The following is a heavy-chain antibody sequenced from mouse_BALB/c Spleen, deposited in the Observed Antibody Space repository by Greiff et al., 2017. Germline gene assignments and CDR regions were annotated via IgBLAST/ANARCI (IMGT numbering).Heavy chain of an antibody. CDR2: ISSGGSYT. J-gene: IGHJ2*01. CDR1: GFTFSSYG. D-gene: IGHD4-1*01. V-gene: IGHV5-6*01. Sequence: EVKVVESGGDLVKPGGSLKLSCAASGFTFSSYGMSWVRQTPDKRLEWVATISSGGSYTYYPDSVKGRFTISRDNAKNTLYLQMSSLKSEDTAMYYCARQRKLGTYFDYWGQGTTLTVSS. CDR3: ARQRKLGTYFDY.